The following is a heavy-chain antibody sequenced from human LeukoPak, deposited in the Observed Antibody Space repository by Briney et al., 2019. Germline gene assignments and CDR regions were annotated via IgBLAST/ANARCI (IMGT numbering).Heavy chain of an antibody. J-gene: IGHJ3*02. CDR1: GGSISSYY. CDR3: ARANYDFWSGDAFDI. D-gene: IGHD3-3*01. CDR2: IYYSGST. V-gene: IGHV4-59*08. Sequence: SETLSLTCTVSGGSISSYYWSWIRQPPGKGLEWIGYIYYSGSTNYNPSLKSRVTISVDTSKNQFSLKLSSVTAADTAVYYCARANYDFWSGDAFDIWGQGTMVTVSS.